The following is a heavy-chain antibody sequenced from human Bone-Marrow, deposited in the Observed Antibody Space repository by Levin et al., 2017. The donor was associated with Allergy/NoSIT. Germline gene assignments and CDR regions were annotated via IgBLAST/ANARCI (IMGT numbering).Heavy chain of an antibody. CDR2: ISGSGGST. V-gene: IGHV3-23*01. Sequence: GGSLRLSCAASGFTFSSYAMSWVRQAPGKGLEWVSAISGSGGSTYYADSVKGRFTISRDNSKNTLYLQMNSLGAEDTAVYYWAPPYSYGQPYYYYYGIDVWGQGTTVTVSS. CDR3: APPYSYGQPYYYYYGIDV. CDR1: GFTFSSYA. J-gene: IGHJ6*02. D-gene: IGHD5-18*01.